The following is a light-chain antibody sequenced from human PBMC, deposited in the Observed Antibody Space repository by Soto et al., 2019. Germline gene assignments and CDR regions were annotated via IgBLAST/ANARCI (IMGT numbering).Light chain of an antibody. Sequence: QSVLTQSPSVSGAPGQRVTISCTGSSSNIGAGYDVHWYQQLPGTAPKLLIYGNSNRPSGVPDRFSGSKSGTSASLAITGXXXXXXXXYYCQSYDSSLSGYVFGGGTKVTVL. V-gene: IGLV1-40*01. CDR2: GNS. CDR1: SSNIGAGYD. CDR3: QSYDSSLSGYV. J-gene: IGLJ2*01.